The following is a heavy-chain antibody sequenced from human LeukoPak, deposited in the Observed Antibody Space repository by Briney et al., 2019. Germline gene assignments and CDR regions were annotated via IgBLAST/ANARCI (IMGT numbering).Heavy chain of an antibody. CDR1: GFTFNSYV. V-gene: IGHV3-23*01. CDR2: VSGSGGST. CDR3: ARERGEDFDY. Sequence: GGSLRLSCAASGFTFNSYVMSWVRQAPGKGLEWVSAVSGSGGSTYYADSVKGRFTVSRDNAKNSLYLQMNSLRAEDTAVYYCARERGEDFDYWGQGTLVTVSS. D-gene: IGHD2-21*01. J-gene: IGHJ4*02.